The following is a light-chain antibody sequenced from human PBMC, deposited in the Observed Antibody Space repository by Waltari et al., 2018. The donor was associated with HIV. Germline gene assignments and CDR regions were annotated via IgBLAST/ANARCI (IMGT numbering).Light chain of an antibody. J-gene: IGKJ4*01. CDR1: QSVSSY. Sequence: EIVLTQSPATLSLSPGERATLSCRASQSVSSYLAWYQQKPGQAPRLLIYDASNRATGIPARFSGSGSATDFTLTIGSLEPQDFAVYYCQQRSNWSLTFGGGTKVEIK. CDR3: QQRSNWSLT. CDR2: DAS. V-gene: IGKV3-11*01.